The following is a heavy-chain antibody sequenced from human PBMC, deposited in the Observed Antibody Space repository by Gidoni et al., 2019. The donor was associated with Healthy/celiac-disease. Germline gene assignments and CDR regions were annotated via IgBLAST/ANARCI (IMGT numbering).Heavy chain of an antibody. CDR2: ISYDGSNK. V-gene: IGHV3-30-3*01. CDR1: GFTFSSYA. J-gene: IGHJ4*02. Sequence: QVQLVESGGGVVQPGRSLRLSCAASGFTFSSYAMHWVRQAPGKGLEWVAVISYDGSNKYYADSVKGRFTISRDNSKNTLYLQMNSLRAEDTAVYYCARGGYDSSGYYGYWGQGTLVTVSS. D-gene: IGHD3-22*01. CDR3: ARGGYDSSGYYGY.